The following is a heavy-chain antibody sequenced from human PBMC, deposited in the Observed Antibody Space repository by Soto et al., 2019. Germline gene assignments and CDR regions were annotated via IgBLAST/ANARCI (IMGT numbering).Heavy chain of an antibody. CDR1: GVRLSREV. CDR3: ARDVLAIVVVDAKTASDFYSRSMDA. Sequence: SGVRLSREVMRWVRSVPRKGLEWMGGMILIFGPANYAQKSQGPVTITADESTSTAYMELSSLRSEDTAVYSCARDVLAIVVVDAKTASDFYSRSMDA. J-gene: IGHJ6*01. D-gene: IGHD2-15*01. V-gene: IGHV1-69*01. CDR2: MILIFGPA.